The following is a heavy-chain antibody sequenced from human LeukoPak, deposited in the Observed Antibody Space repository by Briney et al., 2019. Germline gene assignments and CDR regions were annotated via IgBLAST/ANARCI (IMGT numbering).Heavy chain of an antibody. CDR1: GFTFSTNA. V-gene: IGHV3-23*01. J-gene: IGHJ6*02. CDR2: ISGSGAST. CDR3: ARDLAVAGPSAGMDV. D-gene: IGHD6-19*01. Sequence: GGSLRLSCLTSGFTFSTNAMSWVRQAPGKGLEWISGISGSGASTYYADSVTGRFTISRDNSRNTLYLQMNSLRGDDTAVYYCARDLAVAGPSAGMDVWGQGTTVTVSS.